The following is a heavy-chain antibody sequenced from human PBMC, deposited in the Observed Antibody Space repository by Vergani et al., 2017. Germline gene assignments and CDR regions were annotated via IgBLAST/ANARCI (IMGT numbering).Heavy chain of an antibody. D-gene: IGHD6-25*01. CDR3: ARDGEKVGYRRHNYLDF. J-gene: IGHJ4*02. CDR2: ISPDGRTT. CDR1: GFSFRTFS. V-gene: IGHV3-74*03. Sequence: DVDLVESGGGFVQPGGSRRLSCAASGFSFRTFSMFWVRQPPGKGLAWVSKISPDGRTTEYADSVRGRFTISRDNANSMLYLQMNSLRAEDTAIYYCARDGEKVGYRRHNYLDFWGQGTLVTVSS.